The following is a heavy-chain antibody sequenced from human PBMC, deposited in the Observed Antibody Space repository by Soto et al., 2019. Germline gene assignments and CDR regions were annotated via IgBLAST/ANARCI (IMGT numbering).Heavy chain of an antibody. CDR3: ARATFWSGYYRVEY. CDR1: GGSISSYY. D-gene: IGHD3-3*01. Sequence: SETLSLTCTVSGGSISSYYWSWIRQPPGKGLEWIGYIYYSGSTNYNPSLKSRVTISVDTSKNQFSLKLSSVTAADTAVYYCARATFWSGYYRVEYWGQGTLVTVSS. V-gene: IGHV4-59*01. J-gene: IGHJ4*02. CDR2: IYYSGST.